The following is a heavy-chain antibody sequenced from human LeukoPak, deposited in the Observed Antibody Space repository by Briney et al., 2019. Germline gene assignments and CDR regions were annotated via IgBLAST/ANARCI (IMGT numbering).Heavy chain of an antibody. CDR3: ASLSRVAGTFSEFLF. J-gene: IGHJ4*02. CDR2: VSYSGST. Sequence: SETLSLTCTVSGGSISSGGYYWSWIRQPPGKGLEWIGYVSYSGSTNYSPSLKSRVTISVDTSKNQFSLKLSSVTAADTAVYYCASLSRVAGTFSEFLFWGQGTLVTVSS. CDR1: GGSISSGGYY. V-gene: IGHV4-61*08. D-gene: IGHD2-15*01.